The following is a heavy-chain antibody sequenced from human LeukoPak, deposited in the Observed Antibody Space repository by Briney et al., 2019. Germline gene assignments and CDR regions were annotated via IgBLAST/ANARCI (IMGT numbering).Heavy chain of an antibody. CDR1: GFTFSSYA. D-gene: IGHD6-6*01. J-gene: IGHJ4*02. CDR2: ISYDGSNK. Sequence: GGSLRLSCASSGFTFSSYAKHWVRQAPGKGLEWVAVISYDGSNKYYADSVKGRFTISRDNSKNTLYLQMNSLRAEDTAVYYCARGHRSSSAYWGQGTLVTVSS. V-gene: IGHV3-30-3*01. CDR3: ARGHRSSSAY.